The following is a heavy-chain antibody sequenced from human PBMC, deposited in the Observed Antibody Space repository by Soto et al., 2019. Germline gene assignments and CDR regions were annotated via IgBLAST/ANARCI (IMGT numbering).Heavy chain of an antibody. Sequence: QVQLVQSGAEMKKPGSSVKVSCKASGGTFSSYAISWVRQAPGQGLEWMGGIIPIFGTANYAQKFQGRVTITADESTSTAYMELSSLRSEDTAVYYCARDTDFYGSGSRYYYGMDVWGQGTTVTVSS. V-gene: IGHV1-69*01. D-gene: IGHD3-10*01. J-gene: IGHJ6*02. CDR2: IIPIFGTA. CDR3: ARDTDFYGSGSRYYYGMDV. CDR1: GGTFSSYA.